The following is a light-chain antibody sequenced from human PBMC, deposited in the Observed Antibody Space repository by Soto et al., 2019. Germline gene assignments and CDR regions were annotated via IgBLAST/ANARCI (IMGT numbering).Light chain of an antibody. J-gene: IGLJ1*01. V-gene: IGLV1-47*01. Sequence: QSVLTQPPSASGTPGQRVTISCSGSSSNIGRNYVYWYQQLPGTASKLLIYRNNQRPSGVPYLFSGSKSGTSASLAISVLRSEDEADYYCAAWDDSLSGTYVFGTGTKVTVL. CDR2: RNN. CDR1: SSNIGRNY. CDR3: AAWDDSLSGTYV.